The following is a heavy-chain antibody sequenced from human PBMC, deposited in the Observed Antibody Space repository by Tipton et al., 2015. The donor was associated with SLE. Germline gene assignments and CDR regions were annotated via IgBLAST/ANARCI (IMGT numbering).Heavy chain of an antibody. V-gene: IGHV4-34*01. Sequence: TLSLTCAVYGGSFSGYYWSWIRQPPGKGLEWIGEINHSGSTYYNPSLKSRVTISVDTSKNQFSLKLSSVTAADTAVYYCARGGNIVVVPALGEGNWFDPWGQGTLVTVSS. CDR2: INHSGST. CDR1: GGSFSGYY. CDR3: ARGGNIVVVPALGEGNWFDP. D-gene: IGHD2-2*01. J-gene: IGHJ5*02.